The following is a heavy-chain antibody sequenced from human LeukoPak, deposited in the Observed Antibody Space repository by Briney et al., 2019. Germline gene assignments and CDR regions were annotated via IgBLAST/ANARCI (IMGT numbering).Heavy chain of an antibody. Sequence: ASVKVSCKASGYTFTGYYMHWVRQAPGQGLEWMGWINPNSGGTNYAQKFQGRVTMTRDTSTSTAYMELRSLRSDDTAVYYCARGGIVVVPAALDYWGQGTLVTVSS. V-gene: IGHV1-2*02. CDR3: ARGGIVVVPAALDY. D-gene: IGHD2-2*01. J-gene: IGHJ4*02. CDR1: GYTFTGYY. CDR2: INPNSGGT.